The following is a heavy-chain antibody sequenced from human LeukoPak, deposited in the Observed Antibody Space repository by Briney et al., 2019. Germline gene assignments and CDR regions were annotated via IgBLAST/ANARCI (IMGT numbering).Heavy chain of an antibody. J-gene: IGHJ3*01. Sequence: KPSETLSLTCTVSGGSISSSSYYWGWIRQPPGKGLEWIGSIYYSGSTYYNPSLKSRVTISVDTSKNQFSLKLSSVTAADTAVYYCARDPSSSGGVWGQGTMVTVSS. V-gene: IGHV4-39*02. D-gene: IGHD6-6*01. CDR3: ARDPSSSGGV. CDR2: IYYSGST. CDR1: GGSISSSSYY.